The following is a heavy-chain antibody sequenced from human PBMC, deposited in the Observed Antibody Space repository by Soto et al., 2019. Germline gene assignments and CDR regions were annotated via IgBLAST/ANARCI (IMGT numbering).Heavy chain of an antibody. Sequence: GGSLRLSCAASGFTFSSYSMNWVRQAPGKGLEWVSYISSSSSTIYYADSVKGRFTISRDNAKNSLYLQMNSLRDEDTAVYYCARDSVSVWGVIIHPDYGMDVWGQGTTVTVSS. J-gene: IGHJ6*02. CDR2: ISSSSSTI. CDR3: ARDSVSVWGVIIHPDYGMDV. V-gene: IGHV3-48*02. D-gene: IGHD3-10*01. CDR1: GFTFSSYS.